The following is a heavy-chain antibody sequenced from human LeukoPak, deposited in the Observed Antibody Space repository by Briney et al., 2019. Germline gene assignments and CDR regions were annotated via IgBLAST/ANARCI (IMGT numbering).Heavy chain of an antibody. Sequence: SETLSVTCTVSGDSISRASSGTYYWTWIRQPAGKGLEWIGRISPTGNTNYNPSLKSRLTISMDTSKNQFSLNLSSVTAADTAVYYCAREFRLLFDPRGQGTLVTVSS. V-gene: IGHV4-61*02. CDR2: ISPTGNT. D-gene: IGHD3-10*01. J-gene: IGHJ5*02. CDR3: AREFRLLFDP. CDR1: GDSISRASSGTYY.